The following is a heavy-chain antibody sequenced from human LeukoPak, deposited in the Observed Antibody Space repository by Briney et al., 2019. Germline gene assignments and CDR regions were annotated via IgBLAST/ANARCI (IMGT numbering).Heavy chain of an antibody. J-gene: IGHJ4*02. D-gene: IGHD4-11*01. CDR2: IWSDGTNQ. Sequence: PGGSLRLSCAASKFTFSHYGMHWVRQAPGKGLRWVAVIWSDGTNQYYADSVKGRFTISRDNFNNMVYLQMNSLRVDDTGVYYCARDAQRGFDYSNSLEYWGQGALVTASS. V-gene: IGHV3-33*01. CDR1: KFTFSHYG. CDR3: ARDAQRGFDYSNSLEY.